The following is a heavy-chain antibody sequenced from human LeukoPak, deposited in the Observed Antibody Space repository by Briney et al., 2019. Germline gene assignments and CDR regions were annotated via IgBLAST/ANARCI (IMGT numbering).Heavy chain of an antibody. V-gene: IGHV3-23*01. Sequence: GGSLRLSCAASGFTFSNYYMSWVRQAPGKGLEWVSIISVSGAGTYYADSVKGRFTISRDNSKNTLYLQMIRLRAEDTAVYYCAKGLSGYVPFDYWGQGTLVTVSS. CDR1: GFTFSNYY. CDR3: AKGLSGYVPFDY. D-gene: IGHD5-12*01. CDR2: ISVSGAGT. J-gene: IGHJ4*02.